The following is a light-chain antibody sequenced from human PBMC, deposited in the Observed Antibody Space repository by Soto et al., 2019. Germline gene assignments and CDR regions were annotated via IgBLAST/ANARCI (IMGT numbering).Light chain of an antibody. CDR2: GAS. Sequence: EILMTQSPSTLSVSPGERGTLSCRASQSISSNLAWYQQKPGQAPRLVIYGASTRATGIPARFSGSGSGTEFTLTISSLKYEDFAIYYCQQYNKWPRTFGQGTKVE. J-gene: IGKJ1*01. CDR3: QQYNKWPRT. CDR1: QSISSN. V-gene: IGKV3-15*01.